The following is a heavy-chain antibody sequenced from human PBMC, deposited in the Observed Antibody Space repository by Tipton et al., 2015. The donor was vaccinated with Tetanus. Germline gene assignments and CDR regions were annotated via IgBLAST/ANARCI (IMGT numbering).Heavy chain of an antibody. CDR1: GFTFSNAW. J-gene: IGHJ4*02. V-gene: IGHV3-15*01. CDR3: TTAPLITMIVNY. CDR2: IKSKTDGGTT. Sequence: SLRLSCAASGFTFSNAWMSWVRQAPGKGLEWVGRIKSKTDGGTTDYAAPVKGRFTISRDDSKNTLYLQMNSLKTEDTAVYYCTTAPLITMIVNYWGQGTLVTVSS. D-gene: IGHD3-22*01.